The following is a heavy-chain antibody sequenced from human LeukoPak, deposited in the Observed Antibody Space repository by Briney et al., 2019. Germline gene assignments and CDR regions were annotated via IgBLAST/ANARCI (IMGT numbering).Heavy chain of an antibody. CDR1: GGTFSSYA. CDR3: ARQSYSSGSNWFDP. V-gene: IGHV1-69*04. CDR2: ITPILGIA. D-gene: IGHD6-19*01. Sequence: GSSVKVSCKASGGTFSSYAISWVRQAPGQGLEWMGRITPILGIANYAQKFQGRVTITADKSTSTAYMELSSLRSEDTAVYYCARQSYSSGSNWFDPWGQGTLVTVSS. J-gene: IGHJ5*02.